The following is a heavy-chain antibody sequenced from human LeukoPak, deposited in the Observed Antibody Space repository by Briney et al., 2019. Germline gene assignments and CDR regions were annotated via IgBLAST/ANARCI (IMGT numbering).Heavy chain of an antibody. J-gene: IGHJ4*02. CDR3: AKDGAFDY. CDR2: IRYDGSDK. V-gene: IGHV3-30*02. CDR1: GFSFSTYG. Sequence: GGSLRLSCAASGFSFSTYGMHWVRQAPGKGLEWVAFIRYDGSDKYYVDSVRGRFTISRDNSKNTLYLQMNSLRAEDTAVYYCAKDGAFDYWGRGTLVTVSS.